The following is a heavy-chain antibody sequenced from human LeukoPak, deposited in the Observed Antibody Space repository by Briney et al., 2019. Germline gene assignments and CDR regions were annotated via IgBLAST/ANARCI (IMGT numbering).Heavy chain of an antibody. Sequence: GGSLRLSCAASGFTFSSYSMNWVRQAPGKGLEWVSYISSSSSTIYYADSVKGRFTISRDNAKNSLYLQMNSLRAEDTAVYYCARDATVSQLHYFDYWGQGTLVTVSS. V-gene: IGHV3-48*04. CDR2: ISSSSSTI. CDR1: GFTFSSYS. CDR3: ARDATVSQLHYFDY. D-gene: IGHD2-2*01. J-gene: IGHJ4*02.